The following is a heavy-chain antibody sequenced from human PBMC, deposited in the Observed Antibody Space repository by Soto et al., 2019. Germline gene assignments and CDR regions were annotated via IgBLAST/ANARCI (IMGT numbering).Heavy chain of an antibody. Sequence: RSLTCAISGDSVFSSTAAWNWIRQSPSRGLEWLGRTYYRSKWYNDYAVSVKSRITINPDTSKHQFSLQLNSVTPEDTAVYYCARDRSGSGWFNAFDIWGHGTMVTVSS. J-gene: IGHJ3*02. CDR3: ARDRSGSGWFNAFDI. CDR2: TYYRSKWYN. D-gene: IGHD6-19*01. V-gene: IGHV6-1*01. CDR1: GDSVFSSTAA.